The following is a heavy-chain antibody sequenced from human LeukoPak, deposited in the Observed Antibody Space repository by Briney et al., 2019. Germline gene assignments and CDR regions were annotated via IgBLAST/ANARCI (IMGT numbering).Heavy chain of an antibody. Sequence: SGTLSLTCTVSGGSISSYYWSWIRQPPGKGLEWIWYICCSGSTNYNPSLKSRVTISVDTSKNQFSLKLSSVTTAGTAVYYCARDGQDGAVTASDSPTNLYYYYGMDVWGQGTTVTVSS. CDR3: ARDGQDGAVTASDSPTNLYYYYGMDV. CDR2: ICCSGST. V-gene: IGHV4-59*01. J-gene: IGHJ6*02. CDR1: GGSISSYY. D-gene: IGHD2-21*02.